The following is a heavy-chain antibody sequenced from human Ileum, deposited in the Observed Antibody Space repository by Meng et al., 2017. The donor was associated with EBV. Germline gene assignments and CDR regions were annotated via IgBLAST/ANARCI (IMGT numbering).Heavy chain of an antibody. D-gene: IGHD6-19*01. CDR3: ARDPIPVPGRNFDY. V-gene: IGHV4-4*02. CDR2: IYHSGDS. CDR1: ADSISSNSW. Sequence: VPLLDSGPLLVLPSGTLSLPCTVSADSISSNSWWNWVRQPPGKGLEWIGDIYHSGDSNYNPSLKSRVTISLDNSNNQFSLTLSSVTAADTAVYYCARDPIPVPGRNFDYWGQGTLVTVSS. J-gene: IGHJ4*02.